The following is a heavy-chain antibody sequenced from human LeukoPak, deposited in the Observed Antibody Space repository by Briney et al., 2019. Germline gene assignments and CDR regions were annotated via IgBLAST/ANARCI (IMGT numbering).Heavy chain of an antibody. Sequence: PGGSLRLSCAASGFTFSSYGMHWVRQAPGKGLEWVAFIRYDGSNKYYADSVKGRFTISRDNSKNTLYLRMNSLRAEDTAVYYCAKLFGGRDTAMVSLDYWGQGTLVTVSS. CDR1: GFTFSSYG. CDR3: AKLFGGRDTAMVSLDY. V-gene: IGHV3-30*02. D-gene: IGHD5-18*01. J-gene: IGHJ4*02. CDR2: IRYDGSNK.